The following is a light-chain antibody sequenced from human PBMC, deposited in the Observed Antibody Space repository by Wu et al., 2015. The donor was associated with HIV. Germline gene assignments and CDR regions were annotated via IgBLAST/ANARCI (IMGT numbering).Light chain of an antibody. J-gene: IGKJ3*01. CDR1: QAISSY. Sequence: DIQLTQSPSFLSASVGDRVTITCRASQAISSYLAWYQQKPGKAPKLLIYAASTLQGGVPSRFSGSASGTEFTLTISSLQPEDFATYYCQHFDSYLRKVTFGPGTKVDIK. CDR3: QHFDSYLRKVT. CDR2: AAS. V-gene: IGKV1-9*01.